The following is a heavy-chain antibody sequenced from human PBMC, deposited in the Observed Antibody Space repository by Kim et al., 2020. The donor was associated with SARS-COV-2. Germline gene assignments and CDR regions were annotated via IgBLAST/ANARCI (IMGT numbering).Heavy chain of an antibody. CDR1: GVSISSTNYY. J-gene: IGHJ5*01. V-gene: IGHV4-39*01. CDR2: MYYSGST. D-gene: IGHD6-13*01. CDR3: ARQQSSSWYGWFDS. Sequence: SETLSLTCTVSGVSISSTNYYWGWIRQPPGKGLEWIGSMYYSGSTFYNPSLKSRVTISVDTSKNQFSPKLNSVTAADTAVYYCARQQSSSWYGWFDSWG.